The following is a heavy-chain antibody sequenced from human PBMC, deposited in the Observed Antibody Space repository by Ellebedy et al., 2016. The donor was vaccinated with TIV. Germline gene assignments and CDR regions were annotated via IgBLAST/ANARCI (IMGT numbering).Heavy chain of an antibody. CDR3: AKSFTANWFDP. V-gene: IGHV3-48*01. Sequence: PGGSLRLSCAASGFTFSLYSMNWVRQAPGKGLEWISYISSGSSSIYYADSVKGRFTITRDNDKNLLYLQMSSLRVEDTAVYYCAKSFTANWFDPWGQGTLVTVSS. J-gene: IGHJ5*02. CDR2: ISSGSSSI. CDR1: GFTFSLYS.